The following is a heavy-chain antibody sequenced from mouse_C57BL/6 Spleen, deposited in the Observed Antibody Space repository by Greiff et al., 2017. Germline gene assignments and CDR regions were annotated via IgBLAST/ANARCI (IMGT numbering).Heavy chain of an antibody. Sequence: VQLQQPGAELVKPGASVKMSCKASGYTFTSYWITWVKQRPGQGLEWIGDIYPGSGSTNYNEKFKSKATLTVDTSSSTAYMQLSSLTSEDSAVYYCARSSTVVAPDWYFDVWGTGTTVTVSS. CDR1: GYTFTSYW. J-gene: IGHJ1*03. V-gene: IGHV1-55*01. D-gene: IGHD1-1*01. CDR2: IYPGSGST. CDR3: ARSSTVVAPDWYFDV.